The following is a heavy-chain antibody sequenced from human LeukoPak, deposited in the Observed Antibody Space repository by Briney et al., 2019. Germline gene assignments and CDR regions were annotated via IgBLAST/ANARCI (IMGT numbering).Heavy chain of an antibody. J-gene: IGHJ6*02. CDR3: AKDLQLLYYYYYGMDV. Sequence: GRSLRLSCAASGFTFSSYGMHWVRQAPGKGLEWVAVISYDGSNKYYGDSVKGRFTISRDNSKNTLYLQMNNLRAEDTAVYYCAKDLQLLYYYYYGMDVWGQGTTVTVSS. CDR1: GFTFSSYG. D-gene: IGHD2-2*01. CDR2: ISYDGSNK. V-gene: IGHV3-30*18.